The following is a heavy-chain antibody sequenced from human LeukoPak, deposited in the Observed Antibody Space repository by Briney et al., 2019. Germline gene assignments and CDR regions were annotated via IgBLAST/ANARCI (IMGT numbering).Heavy chain of an antibody. V-gene: IGHV4-30-2*01. Sequence: SETLSLTCAVSGGSISSGGYSWSWIRQPPGKGLEWIGYVYHSGSTYYNPSLKSRVIISVDRSKNQFSLKLSSVTAADTAVYYCARSLTELAAFDIWGQGTMVTVSS. CDR3: ARSLTELAAFDI. J-gene: IGHJ3*02. CDR1: GGSISSGGYS. CDR2: VYHSGST. D-gene: IGHD1-1*01.